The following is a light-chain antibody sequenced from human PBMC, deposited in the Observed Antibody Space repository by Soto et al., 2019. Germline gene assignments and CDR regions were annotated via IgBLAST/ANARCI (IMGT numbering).Light chain of an antibody. V-gene: IGKV3-20*01. CDR2: GAS. CDR1: QSVSRNH. Sequence: EIVLTQSPGSRSLSPLVIATPSFRASQSVSRNHVAWYQQKPGQAPRLLIYGASSRASGIPDRFSGSGSGADFTLSITRLEPEDFALYYCQQYGSTPLTFGGGTKVDIK. J-gene: IGKJ4*01. CDR3: QQYGSTPLT.